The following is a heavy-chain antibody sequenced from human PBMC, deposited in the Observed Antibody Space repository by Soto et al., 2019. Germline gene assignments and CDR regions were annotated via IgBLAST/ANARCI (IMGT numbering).Heavy chain of an antibody. CDR3: ARDYKIGSYNTACLPHDSDT. J-gene: IGHJ3*02. D-gene: IGHD1-20*01. Sequence: GGSLRLSCATSGFAFSSYALHWVRQAPGKGLEWVAVISYDGINKYYADSVKGRFTISGDSSKNTMYLQMNSLRAEDTAVYYCARDYKIGSYNTACLPHDSDTWGQGTMVTV. V-gene: IGHV3-30-3*01. CDR1: GFAFSSYA. CDR2: ISYDGINK.